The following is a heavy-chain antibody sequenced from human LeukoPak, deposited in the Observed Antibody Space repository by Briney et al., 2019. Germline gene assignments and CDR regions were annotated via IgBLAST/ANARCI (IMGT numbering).Heavy chain of an antibody. D-gene: IGHD3-22*01. Sequence: SVKVSCKASGGTFSSYAISWVRQAPGQGLEWMRGIIPIFGTANYAQKFQGRVTITTDESTSTAYMELSSLRSEDTAVYYCARSYYYDSSGYLDYWGQGTLVTVSS. CDR1: GGTFSSYA. CDR2: IIPIFGTA. V-gene: IGHV1-69*05. J-gene: IGHJ4*02. CDR3: ARSYYYDSSGYLDY.